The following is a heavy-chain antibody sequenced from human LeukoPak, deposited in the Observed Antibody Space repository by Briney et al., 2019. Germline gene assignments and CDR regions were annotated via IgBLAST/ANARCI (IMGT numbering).Heavy chain of an antibody. Sequence: QSGGSLRLSCAASGFTFSSYAMHWVRQAPGKGLEWVAVISYDGSNKYYADSVKGRFTISRDNSKNTLYLQMNSLRAEDTAVYYCAKELMGLFGAFDIWGQGTMVTVSS. CDR2: ISYDGSNK. J-gene: IGHJ3*02. V-gene: IGHV3-30-3*01. D-gene: IGHD2-21*01. CDR1: GFTFSSYA. CDR3: AKELMGLFGAFDI.